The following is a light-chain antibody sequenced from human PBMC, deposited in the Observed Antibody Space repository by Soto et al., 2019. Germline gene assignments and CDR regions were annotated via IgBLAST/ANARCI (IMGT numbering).Light chain of an antibody. J-gene: IGKJ1*01. CDR1: QRVGGNY. CDR3: QQYGSRTWT. CDR2: DAS. V-gene: IGKV3-20*01. Sequence: ELVLTQSPVTLSLSPGERATLSCRASQRVGGNYLAWYQQKRGQSPRLLIYDASSRATDIPDRFSGSGSGTDFTLTITKAEPEDFAVYYCQQYGSRTWTFGQGTKLEMK.